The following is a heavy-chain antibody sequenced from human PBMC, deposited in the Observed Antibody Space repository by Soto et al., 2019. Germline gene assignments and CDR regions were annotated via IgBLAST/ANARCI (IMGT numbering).Heavy chain of an antibody. D-gene: IGHD6-25*01. CDR2: IKQDGSEK. J-gene: IGHJ4*02. Sequence: GGSLRLSCAPSGFMFGNYWMSWVRQAPGKGLEWVANIKQDGSEKYYVDSVKGRFTISRDNAKNSLYLQMNSLRAEDTAVYYCAMDSSGIHWGQGTRVTVSS. CDR1: GFMFGNYW. V-gene: IGHV3-7*04. CDR3: AMDSSGIH.